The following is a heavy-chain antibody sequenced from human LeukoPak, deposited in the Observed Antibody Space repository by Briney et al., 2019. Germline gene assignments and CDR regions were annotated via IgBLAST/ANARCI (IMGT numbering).Heavy chain of an antibody. Sequence: SETLPLTCAVYGGSFSGYYWSWIRQPPGKGLEWIGYIYYSGSTYYNPSLKSRVTISVDTSKNQFSLKLSSVTAADTAVYYCARVTSGYYKYYWGQGTLVTVSS. V-gene: IGHV4-30-4*08. D-gene: IGHD3-22*01. CDR2: IYYSGST. J-gene: IGHJ4*02. CDR1: GGSFSGYY. CDR3: ARVTSGYYKYY.